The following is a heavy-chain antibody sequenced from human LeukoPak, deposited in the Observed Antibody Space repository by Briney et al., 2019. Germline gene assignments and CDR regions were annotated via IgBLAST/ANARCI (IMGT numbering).Heavy chain of an antibody. V-gene: IGHV4-4*07. J-gene: IGHJ4*02. CDR1: GGSISSYY. CDR3: ARGPPPDFDY. Sequence: PSETLSLTCTVSGGSISSYYWSWIRQPAGKGLEWIGRIHTSGDTNYNPSLKSRVTMSVDTSKNRFSLKLSSATAADTAVYYCARGPPPDFDYWGQGTLVTVSS. CDR2: IHTSGDT.